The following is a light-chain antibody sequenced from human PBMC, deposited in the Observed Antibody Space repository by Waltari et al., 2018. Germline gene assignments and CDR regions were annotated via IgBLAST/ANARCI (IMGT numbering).Light chain of an antibody. J-gene: IGLJ1*01. CDR2: DVS. CDR1: SSDLGGYSF. Sequence: QSALTQPASVSGSPGQSITISCTRSSSDLGGYSFVSWYQHHPGRAPKLIIYDVSHRPSHVSTRFSGSKSGNTASLTISGLLPEDEADYYCSSYTYINPPFLFGTGTKVTVL. CDR3: SSYTYINPPFL. V-gene: IGLV2-14*03.